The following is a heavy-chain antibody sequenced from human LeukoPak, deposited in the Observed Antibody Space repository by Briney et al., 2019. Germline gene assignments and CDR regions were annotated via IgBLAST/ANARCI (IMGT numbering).Heavy chain of an antibody. CDR1: GFTFNAYW. CDR3: ARGRGVVWFDP. V-gene: IGHV3-74*01. Sequence: GGSLRLSCAASGFTFNAYWMHWVRQAPGKGPVWVSRIHSDGSTTNYADSVEGRFTISRDNAKSTLYLQLNSLRAEDTAVYYCARGRGVVWFDPWGQGTLVTVSS. CDR2: IHSDGSTT. J-gene: IGHJ5*02. D-gene: IGHD1-26*01.